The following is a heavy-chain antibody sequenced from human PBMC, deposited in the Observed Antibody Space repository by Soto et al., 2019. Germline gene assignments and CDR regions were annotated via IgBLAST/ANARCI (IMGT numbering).Heavy chain of an antibody. CDR2: IYYSGTTT. V-gene: IGHV4-61*05. Sequence: SETLSLTCTVSGGSISSSSYYWGWIRQPPGKGLEWMGYIYYSGTTTNYNPSLKSRVTLSVDTSKNQFSLKLSSVTAADTAVYYCARLGGSYAVPHFDYWGQGTLVTVSS. CDR1: GGSISSSSYY. CDR3: ARLGGSYAVPHFDY. J-gene: IGHJ4*02. D-gene: IGHD1-26*01.